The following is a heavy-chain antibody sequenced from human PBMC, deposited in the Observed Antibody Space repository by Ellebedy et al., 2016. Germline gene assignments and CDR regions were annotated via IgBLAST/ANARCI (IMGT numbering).Heavy chain of an antibody. CDR3: ARGPLFDY. J-gene: IGHJ4*02. Sequence: SETLSLXCAVYGGSFSGYYWSWIRQPPGKGLEWIGEINHSGSTNYNPSLKSRVTISVDTSKNQFSLKLSSVTAADTAVYYCARGPLFDYWGQGTLVTVSS. V-gene: IGHV4-34*01. CDR2: INHSGST. CDR1: GGSFSGYY.